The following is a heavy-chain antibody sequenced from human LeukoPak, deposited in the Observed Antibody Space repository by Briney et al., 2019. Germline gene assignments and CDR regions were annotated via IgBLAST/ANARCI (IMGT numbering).Heavy chain of an antibody. CDR2: INSDGNSG. J-gene: IGHJ4*02. Sequence: GGSLSLSCTASGFTFRSYWMHWVRQAPGGGLVWVSRINSDGNSGNYAHSVKGRFTIYRDNAKNTVYLQMTSLRAEDRAVYYCASASSHRIAAGGDYWGQGTLVTVSS. CDR1: GFTFRSYW. V-gene: IGHV3-74*01. D-gene: IGHD6-13*01. CDR3: ASASSHRIAAGGDY.